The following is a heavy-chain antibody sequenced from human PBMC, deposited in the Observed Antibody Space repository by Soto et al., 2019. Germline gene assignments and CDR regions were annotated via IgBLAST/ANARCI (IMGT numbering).Heavy chain of an antibody. D-gene: IGHD2-15*01. CDR1: GVSISSGDYY. Sequence: SEPLCLTCPVSGVSISSGDYYWRWISEPPGKGLEWIVYIYHSVSTYYTPSLKSRVTISVDTSKNQFSLKLSSVTAADTAVYYCARYCSGGSCYRTNWFDPWGQGTLVTVSA. CDR2: IYHSVST. V-gene: IGHV4-30-4*01. CDR3: ARYCSGGSCYRTNWFDP. J-gene: IGHJ5*02.